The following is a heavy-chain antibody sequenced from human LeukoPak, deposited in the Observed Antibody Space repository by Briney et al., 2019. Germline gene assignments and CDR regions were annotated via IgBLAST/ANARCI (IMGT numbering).Heavy chain of an antibody. CDR3: AKSRESYWVPEFDY. D-gene: IGHD1-26*01. J-gene: IGHJ4*02. V-gene: IGHV3-23*01. CDR1: GFTFSSYA. Sequence: GGSLRLSCAASGFTFSSYAMHWVRQAPGKGLEWVSAISGSGGSTYYADSVRGRFTISRDNSKNTLYLQMNSLRAEDTAVYYCAKSRESYWVPEFDYWGQGTLVTVSS. CDR2: ISGSGGST.